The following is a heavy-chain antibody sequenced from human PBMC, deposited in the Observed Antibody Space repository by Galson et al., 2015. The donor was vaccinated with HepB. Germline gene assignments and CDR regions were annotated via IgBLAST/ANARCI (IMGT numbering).Heavy chain of an antibody. CDR3: ARSPWLDGYNFDF. J-gene: IGHJ4*02. V-gene: IGHV4-39*01. CDR2: VFYRGST. CDR1: GGPISSSSYY. D-gene: IGHD5-24*01. Sequence: ETLSLTCSVSGGPISSSSYYWGWIRQPPGKGLEWIASVFYRGSTYYNPSLKSRVTISGDTSKQHFSLSLNSLIAADTAVYFCARSPWLDGYNFDFWGQGTLAIVSS.